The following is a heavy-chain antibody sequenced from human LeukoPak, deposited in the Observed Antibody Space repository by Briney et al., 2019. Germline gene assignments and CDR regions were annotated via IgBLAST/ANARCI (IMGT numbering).Heavy chain of an antibody. CDR1: GYTFTGYY. J-gene: IGHJ4*02. CDR3: ARDRGYTYGDY. CDR2: INPNSGGT. Sequence: ASVKVSCKASGYTFTGYYMHWVRQAPGQRLEWMGWINPNSGGTNYAQKFQGRVTLTRDTSISTAYMELSRLRSDDTAVYYCARDRGYTYGDYWGQGTLVTVSS. D-gene: IGHD5-18*01. V-gene: IGHV1-2*02.